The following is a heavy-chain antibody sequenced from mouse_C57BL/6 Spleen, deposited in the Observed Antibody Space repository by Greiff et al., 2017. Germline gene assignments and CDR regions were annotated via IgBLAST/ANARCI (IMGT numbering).Heavy chain of an antibody. CDR2: INPNNGGT. J-gene: IGHJ2*01. D-gene: IGHD2-3*01. Sequence: VQLQQSGPELVKPGASVKIPCKASGYTFTDYNMDWVKQSHGKSLEWIGDINPNNGGTIYNQKFKGKATLTVDKSSSTAYMELRILRSEDTAVYYCARGVAYDGYLYYFDDWGQGTTLTVAS. CDR1: GYTFTDYN. CDR3: ARGVAYDGYLYYFDD. V-gene: IGHV1-18*01.